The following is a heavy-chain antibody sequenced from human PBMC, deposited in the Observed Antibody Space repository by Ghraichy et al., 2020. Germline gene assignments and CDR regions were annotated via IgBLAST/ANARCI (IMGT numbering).Heavy chain of an antibody. CDR3: ARVGVSGYLDY. Sequence: SETPSLTCTVSGGSISSYYWSWIRQPPGNGLEWIGYIYYSGSTNYNPSLKSRVTISVDTSKNQFSLKLSSVTAADTAVYYCARVGVSGYLDYWGQGTLVTVSS. D-gene: IGHD2-15*01. CDR1: GGSISSYY. CDR2: IYYSGST. J-gene: IGHJ4*02. V-gene: IGHV4-59*01.